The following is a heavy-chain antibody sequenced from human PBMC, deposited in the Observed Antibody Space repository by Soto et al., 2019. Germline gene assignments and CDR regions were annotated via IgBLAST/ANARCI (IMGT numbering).Heavy chain of an antibody. Sequence: GASVKVSCKASAYIFTNFYIHWVRQSPGQGLQWMGTMNPSGTTGSAQKFQGRVTMTRDTSTSTVYMELSGLRSEDSAVYYCARGPRPRFDYWGQGTLVTVSS. CDR1: AYIFTNFY. CDR3: ARGPRPRFDY. V-gene: IGHV1-46*01. CDR2: MNPSGTT. J-gene: IGHJ4*02.